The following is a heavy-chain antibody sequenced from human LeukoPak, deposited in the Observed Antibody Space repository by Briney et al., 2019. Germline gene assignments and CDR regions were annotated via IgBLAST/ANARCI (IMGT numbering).Heavy chain of an antibody. J-gene: IGHJ5*02. CDR1: GGSFSGYY. V-gene: IGHV4-34*01. CDR2: INHSGST. Sequence: PSETLSLTCAVYGGSFSGYYWSWIRQPPGKGLEWIGEINHSGSTNYNPSLKSRVTISVDTSKNQFSLKLSSVTAADTAVYHCARGKGSWFDPWGQGTLVTVSS. CDR3: ARGKGSWFDP.